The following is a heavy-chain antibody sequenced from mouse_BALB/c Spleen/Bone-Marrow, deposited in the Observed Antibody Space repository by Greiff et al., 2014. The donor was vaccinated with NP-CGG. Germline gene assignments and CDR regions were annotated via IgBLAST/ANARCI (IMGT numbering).Heavy chain of an antibody. D-gene: IGHD2-2*01. Sequence: DLVKPGASVKLSCKTSGYTFTNYWINWIKQRPGQGLEWLGRIAPGSGSTYYNEMFKVKAPLTVDTSSSTAYIQLSSLSSEDSAVYFCARERYGYDGWYFDVWGAGTTVTDSS. CDR1: GYTFTNYW. CDR2: IAPGSGST. CDR3: ARERYGYDGWYFDV. J-gene: IGHJ1*01. V-gene: IGHV1S41*01.